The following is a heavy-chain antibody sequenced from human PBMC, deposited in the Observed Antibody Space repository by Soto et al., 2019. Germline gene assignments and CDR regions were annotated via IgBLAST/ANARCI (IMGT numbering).Heavy chain of an antibody. CDR3: AGDQGPNYMDV. Sequence: QVQLVESGGGLVKPGGSLRLSCAASGFTFSDSFMSWSRQTPGKGLEWLSYISGRDGNIYYADSVRGRFTISRDNAKNPVYKQINSRRAENTAVYYCAGDQGPNYMDVWGKGTTVTVS. V-gene: IGHV3-11*01. CDR1: GFTFSDSF. CDR2: ISGRDGNI. J-gene: IGHJ6*03.